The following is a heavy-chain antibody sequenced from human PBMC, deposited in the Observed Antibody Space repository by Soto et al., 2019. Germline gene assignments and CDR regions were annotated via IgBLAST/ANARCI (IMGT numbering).Heavy chain of an antibody. CDR2: IYSGGST. CDR1: GFTVSSNY. D-gene: IGHD6-19*01. CDR3: AIEFGFGSGWYLPP. Sequence: GGSLRLSCAASGFTVSSNYMSWVRQAPGKGLEWVSVIYSGGSTYYADSVKGRFTISRDNSRSTLFLQMNSLRVEDTAEYFCAIEFGFGSGWYLPPWGQGPLVTVPS. V-gene: IGHV3-53*01. J-gene: IGHJ5*02.